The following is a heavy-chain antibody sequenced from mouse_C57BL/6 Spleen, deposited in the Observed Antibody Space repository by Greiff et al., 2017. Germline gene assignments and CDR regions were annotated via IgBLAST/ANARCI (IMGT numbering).Heavy chain of an antibody. J-gene: IGHJ3*01. Sequence: QVQLQQPGAELVRPGASVTLSCKASGYTFTDYEMHWVKQTPVHGLEWIGAIDPETGGTAYNQKFKGKAMLTVAKSSSTAYMELRSLTSEDSAVYDGTPIYYYSSSSGLAYWGQGTLVTVSA. CDR3: TPIYYYSSSSGLAY. V-gene: IGHV1-15*01. D-gene: IGHD1-1*01. CDR2: IDPETGGT. CDR1: GYTFTDYE.